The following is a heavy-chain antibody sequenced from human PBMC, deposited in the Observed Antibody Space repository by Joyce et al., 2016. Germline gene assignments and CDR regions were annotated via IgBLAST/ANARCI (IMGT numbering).Heavy chain of an antibody. J-gene: IGHJ4*02. D-gene: IGHD4-23*01. CDR1: GFTVSSYW. V-gene: IGHV3-74*03. CDR2: INREGSST. CDR3: ARLRRWSGPSDC. Sequence: EVQLVESGGGLVQPGGSLRLSCAASGFTVSSYWMYWVRKAPGKGLGWVSRINREGSSTTYADSVKGRFTISRDNAKNTLYLQMNSLRAEDTAVYYCARLRRWSGPSDCWGQGTLVTVSS.